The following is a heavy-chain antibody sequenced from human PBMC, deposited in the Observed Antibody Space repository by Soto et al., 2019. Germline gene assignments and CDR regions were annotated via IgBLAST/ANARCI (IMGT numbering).Heavy chain of an antibody. V-gene: IGHV3-74*03. CDR3: ARGGLQHALDL. J-gene: IGHJ6*02. CDR2: VNNDGTDT. D-gene: IGHD6-13*01. Sequence: EVQLVESGGGLVQPGGSLRLSCAASGFTFSNYWMYWVRQAPGKGLVWVSRVNNDGTDTTHADSVKGRFTISRDNAENTLDLQMNSLRAEDTAVYYCARGGLQHALDLWGQGSTVTVSS. CDR1: GFTFSNYW.